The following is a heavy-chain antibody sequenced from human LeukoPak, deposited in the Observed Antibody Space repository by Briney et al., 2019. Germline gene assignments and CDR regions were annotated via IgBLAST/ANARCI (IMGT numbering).Heavy chain of an antibody. CDR1: GASLKTFY. CDR3: AREAGISRPLDY. Sequence: SETLSLTCNISGASLKTFYWTWIRQPAGKRLEWIGRISTTGSPNYNAYLKSRLSISMDTSRSQFSLKSSSVTAADTAVYYCAREAGISRPLDYWGQGTLVTVSS. V-gene: IGHV4-4*07. J-gene: IGHJ4*02. CDR2: ISTTGSP.